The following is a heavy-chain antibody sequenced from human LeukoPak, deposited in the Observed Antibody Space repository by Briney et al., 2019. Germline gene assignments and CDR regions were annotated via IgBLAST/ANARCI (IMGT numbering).Heavy chain of an antibody. CDR2: INPSGGST. CDR3: ARDSRIQLWSTITYYYYYMDV. V-gene: IGHV1-46*01. Sequence: GASVKVSCKASGYTFTGYYVHWVRQAPGEGLEWMGIINPSGGSTSYAQKFQGRVTMTRDMSTSTVYMELSSLRSEDTAVYHCARDSRIQLWSTITYYYYYMDVWGKGTTVTVSS. D-gene: IGHD5-18*01. CDR1: GYTFTGYY. J-gene: IGHJ6*03.